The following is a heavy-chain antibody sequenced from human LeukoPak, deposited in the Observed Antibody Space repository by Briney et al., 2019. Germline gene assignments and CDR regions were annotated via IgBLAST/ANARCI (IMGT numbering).Heavy chain of an antibody. CDR1: GFTFSSYA. V-gene: IGHV3-23*01. Sequence: PGGSLRLSCAASGFTFSSYAMSWVRQAPGKGPEWVSAISGSGGSTYYADSVKGRFTISRDNSKNTLYLQMNSLRAEDTAVYYCAKQSVVVVAATEFDYWGQGTLVTVSS. J-gene: IGHJ4*02. D-gene: IGHD2-15*01. CDR3: AKQSVVVVAATEFDY. CDR2: ISGSGGST.